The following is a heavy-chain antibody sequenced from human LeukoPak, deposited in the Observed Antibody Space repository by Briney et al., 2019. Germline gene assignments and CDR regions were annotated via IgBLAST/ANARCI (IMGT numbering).Heavy chain of an antibody. Sequence: ASVKVSCKASGYAFATFDIHWVRQATGQGLEWMGWMNPSSGNTVFAQKFQDRVTITRNTSITTAYMELSSLRSEDTAVYFCARVDRIVGSTALFSYFDYWGQGTQVTVSS. D-gene: IGHD1-26*01. CDR3: ARVDRIVGSTALFSYFDY. V-gene: IGHV1-8*01. J-gene: IGHJ4*02. CDR2: MNPSSGNT. CDR1: GYAFATFD.